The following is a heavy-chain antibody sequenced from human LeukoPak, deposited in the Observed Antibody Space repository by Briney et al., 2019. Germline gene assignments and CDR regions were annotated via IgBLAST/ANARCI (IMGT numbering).Heavy chain of an antibody. Sequence: ASVKVSCKASGYTFTSNYMHWVRQAPVQGLEWMGIINPSGGSTSYAQKFQGRVTMTRDTSTSTVYMELSSLRSEGTAVYYCARALNDYGAGYWGQGTLVTVSS. D-gene: IGHD4-17*01. CDR3: ARALNDYGAGY. V-gene: IGHV1-46*01. CDR2: INPSGGST. J-gene: IGHJ4*02. CDR1: GYTFTSNY.